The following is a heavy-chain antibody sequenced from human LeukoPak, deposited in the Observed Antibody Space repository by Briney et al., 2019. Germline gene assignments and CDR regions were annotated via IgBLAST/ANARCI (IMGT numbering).Heavy chain of an antibody. CDR3: TTDLFFSFDYYGSGSYYSGSFDY. Sequence: SGGSLRLSCTASGFTFGDYAMSWVRQAPGKGLEWVGFIRSKAYGGTTEYAASVKGRFTISRDDSKSIAYLQMNSLKTEDTAVYYCTTDLFFSFDYYGSGSYYSGSFDYWGQGTLVTVSS. J-gene: IGHJ4*02. V-gene: IGHV3-49*04. CDR2: IRSKAYGGTT. CDR1: GFTFGDYA. D-gene: IGHD3-10*01.